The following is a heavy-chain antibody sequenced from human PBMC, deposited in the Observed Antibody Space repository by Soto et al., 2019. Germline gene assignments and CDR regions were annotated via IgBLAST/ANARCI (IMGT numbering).Heavy chain of an antibody. V-gene: IGHV4-30-2*01. Sequence: SETLSLTCAVSGGSISSGGYSWSWIRQPPGKGLEWIGYIYHSGSTYYNPSLKSRVTISVDRSKNQFSLKLNSVTAADTAVYYCARAMIVVDLNWFDPWGQGTLVTVSS. CDR2: IYHSGST. J-gene: IGHJ5*02. CDR1: GGSISSGGYS. CDR3: ARAMIVVDLNWFDP. D-gene: IGHD3-22*01.